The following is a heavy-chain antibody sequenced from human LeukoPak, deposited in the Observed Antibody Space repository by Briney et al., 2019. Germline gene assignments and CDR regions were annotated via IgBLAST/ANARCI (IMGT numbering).Heavy chain of an antibody. Sequence: SETLSLTCAVYGGSFSGYYWSWIRQPPGKGLEWIGEINHSGSTNYNPSLKSRVTISVDTSKNQFSLKLSSVTAADTAVYYCATAGNWNDSDYYHYYGMDVRGQGTAVTASS. J-gene: IGHJ6*02. V-gene: IGHV4-34*01. CDR1: GGSFSGYY. D-gene: IGHD1-1*01. CDR2: INHSGST. CDR3: ATAGNWNDSDYYHYYGMDV.